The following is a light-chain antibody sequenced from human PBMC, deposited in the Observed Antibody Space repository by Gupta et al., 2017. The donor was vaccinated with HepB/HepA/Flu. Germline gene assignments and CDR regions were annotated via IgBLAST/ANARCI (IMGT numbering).Light chain of an antibody. CDR2: KGS. Sequence: VMTRSPTSLPVTLGQSASISCKSSQSLVHTDGYIYLNWFHQRPGQSPRRIIYKGSNGDAGVPGRFSRGGARNGFTLNISRVEDEDVGVYYGKHGTFLRTFGQGTKVEI. CDR3: KHGTFLRT. CDR1: QSLVHTDGYIY. V-gene: IGKV2-30*02. J-gene: IGKJ1*01.